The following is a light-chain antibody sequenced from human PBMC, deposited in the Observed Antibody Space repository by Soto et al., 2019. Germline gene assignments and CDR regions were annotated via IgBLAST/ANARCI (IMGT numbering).Light chain of an antibody. Sequence: EIVLTQSPATLSLSPGERATLSCRASQSVSSYLAWYQQKPGQAPRLLIYDASNRATGIPARFSGSGSGTDFTLTISSLEPEDFAVYYCQQRSNWWTFGQGTKFEIK. V-gene: IGKV3-11*01. J-gene: IGKJ1*01. CDR1: QSVSSY. CDR2: DAS. CDR3: QQRSNWWT.